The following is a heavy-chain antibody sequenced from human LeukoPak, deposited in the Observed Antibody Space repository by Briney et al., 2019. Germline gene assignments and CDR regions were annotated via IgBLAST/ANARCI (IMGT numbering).Heavy chain of an antibody. CDR2: INQSGTT. CDR1: GASFSAYY. J-gene: IGHJ4*02. Sequence: SQSLSLTCAVYGASFSAYYRNWIRQPPGKGLEWIGEINQSGTTNYNPSLKSRLTISLDTSKNHFFLKLTSATAADTALYYCAGGATPGVFWGQGILVTVSA. D-gene: IGHD3-10*01. V-gene: IGHV4-34*01. CDR3: AGGATPGVF.